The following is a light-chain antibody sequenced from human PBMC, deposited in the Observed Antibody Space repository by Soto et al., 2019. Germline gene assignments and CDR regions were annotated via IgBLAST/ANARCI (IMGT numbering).Light chain of an antibody. CDR1: QSVSSN. V-gene: IGKV3-15*01. Sequence: EIVMTQSPATLSVSPGERATLSCRASQSVSSNLAWYQQKPGQAPRLLIFGASTRPTGIPARFSGSGSGTEFTLTISGLQSEDFAVYYCQQYNTWPPITCGPGTRLDIK. CDR2: GAS. CDR3: QQYNTWPPIT. J-gene: IGKJ5*01.